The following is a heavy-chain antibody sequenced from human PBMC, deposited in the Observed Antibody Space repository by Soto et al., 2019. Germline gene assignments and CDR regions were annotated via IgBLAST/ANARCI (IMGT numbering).Heavy chain of an antibody. D-gene: IGHD6-6*01. J-gene: IGHJ4*02. CDR1: GGSFSGYY. CDR2: INHSGST. CDR3: ARQFSGNANLFLYSSSSRPVDY. Sequence: PSETLSLTCAVYGGSFSGYYWSWIRQPPGKGLEWIGEINHSGSTNYNPSLKSRVTISVDTSKNQFSLKLSSVTAADTAVYYCARQFSGNANLFLYSSSSRPVDYWGQGTLVTVSS. V-gene: IGHV4-34*01.